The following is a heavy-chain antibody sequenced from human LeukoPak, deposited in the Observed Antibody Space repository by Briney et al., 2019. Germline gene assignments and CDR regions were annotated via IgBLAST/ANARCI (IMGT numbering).Heavy chain of an antibody. CDR2: ISSSSSYI. D-gene: IGHD6-13*01. V-gene: IGHV3-21*01. J-gene: IGHJ4*02. Sequence: GGSLRLSCAASGFTFSSYSMNWVRQAPGKGLEWVSSISSSSSYIYYADSVKGRFTISRDNAKNSLYLQMSSLRAEDTAVYYCARDSNIAAAGSLDYWGQGTLVTVSS. CDR3: ARDSNIAAAGSLDY. CDR1: GFTFSSYS.